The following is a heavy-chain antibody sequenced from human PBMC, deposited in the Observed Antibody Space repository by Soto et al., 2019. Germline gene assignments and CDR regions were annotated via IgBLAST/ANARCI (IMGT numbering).Heavy chain of an antibody. CDR2: IRSKAYGGTT. Sequence: SLRLCCTASGFTFGDYRMRWFRQAPGKGLERVGFIRSKAYGGTTEYAASVKGRFTISRDDSKSIAYLQMISLKTEYTALYYFTIVPDYGDYVIHSWGQGTLVTVSS. D-gene: IGHD4-17*01. CDR3: TIVPDYGDYVIHS. J-gene: IGHJ4*02. V-gene: IGHV3-49*03. CDR1: GFTFGDYR.